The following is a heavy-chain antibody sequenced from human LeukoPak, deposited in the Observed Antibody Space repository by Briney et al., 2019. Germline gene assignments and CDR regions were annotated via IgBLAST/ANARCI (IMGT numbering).Heavy chain of an antibody. Sequence: ASVKVSCKASGHTFTSYAMHWVRQAPGQRLEWMGWINAGNGNTKYSQKFQGRVTITRDTSASTAYMELSSLRSEDTAVYYCARDQDVDTAMVDLYYFDYWGQGTLVTVSS. D-gene: IGHD5-18*01. V-gene: IGHV1-3*01. CDR2: INAGNGNT. J-gene: IGHJ4*02. CDR3: ARDQDVDTAMVDLYYFDY. CDR1: GHTFTSYA.